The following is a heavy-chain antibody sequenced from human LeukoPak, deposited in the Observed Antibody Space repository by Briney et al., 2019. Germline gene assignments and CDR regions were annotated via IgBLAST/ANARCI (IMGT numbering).Heavy chain of an antibody. CDR1: GDSISSSDYY. V-gene: IGHV4-39*07. Sequence: SETLSLTCTVSGDSISSSDYYWSWIRQPPGKGLEWIGSIHSSGNIYYNPSLKSRVTISLDTSNNQFSLRLFSVSAADTAVYYCARGRYNSKTDFDYWGQGTLVTVSS. CDR2: IHSSGNI. J-gene: IGHJ4*02. CDR3: ARGRYNSKTDFDY. D-gene: IGHD3-16*02.